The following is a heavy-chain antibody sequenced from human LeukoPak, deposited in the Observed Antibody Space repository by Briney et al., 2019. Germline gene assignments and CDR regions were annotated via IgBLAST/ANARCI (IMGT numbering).Heavy chain of an antibody. CDR2: ISSSSSYI. CDR1: GFTFSSYS. CDR3: ARDPLYDSSGLDY. D-gene: IGHD3-22*01. V-gene: IGHV3-21*01. Sequence: PGGSLRLSCAASGFTFSSYSMNWVRQAPGKGLEWVSSISSSSSYIYYADSVKGRFTISRDNAKNSLYLQMNSLRAEDTVVYYCARDPLYDSSGLDYWGQGTLVTVSS. J-gene: IGHJ4*02.